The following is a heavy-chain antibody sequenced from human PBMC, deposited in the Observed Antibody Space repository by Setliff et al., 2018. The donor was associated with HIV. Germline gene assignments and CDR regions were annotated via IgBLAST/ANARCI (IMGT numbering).Heavy chain of an antibody. D-gene: IGHD3-3*01. CDR2: IYYSGST. V-gene: IGHV4-4*02. CDR3: ARRPLFGVVIASVAKMEFDY. J-gene: IGHJ4*02. Sequence: SETLSLTCAVSGASDISYIWWSWVRQPPGKGLEWIGYIYYSGSTNYNPSLKSRVITSIDKSKNQFSLKIDSVTAADTAVYYCARRPLFGVVIASVAKMEFDYWGQGTLVTVSS. CDR1: GASDISYIW.